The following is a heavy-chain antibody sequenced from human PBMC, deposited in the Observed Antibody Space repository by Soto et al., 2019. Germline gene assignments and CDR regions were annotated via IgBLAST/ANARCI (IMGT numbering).Heavy chain of an antibody. CDR2: ISGSSGSI. CDR1: GFTFSSYA. V-gene: IGHV3-23*01. Sequence: PGGSLRLSCAASGFTFSSYAMTWVRQAPGKGLEWVSEISGSSGSIYYADSVKGRFTISRDYSKNTLYLQMNSLSAEDTAFFFFSKGRGYNSGLYYLDFWGKGALDTVSS. D-gene: IGHD3-10*01. CDR3: SKGRGYNSGLYYLDF. J-gene: IGHJ4*02.